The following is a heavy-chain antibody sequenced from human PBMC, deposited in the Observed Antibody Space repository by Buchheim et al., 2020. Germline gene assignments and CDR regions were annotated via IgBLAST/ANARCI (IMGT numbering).Heavy chain of an antibody. J-gene: IGHJ6*02. CDR1: GGSISSSSYY. CDR2: IYYSGST. Sequence: HLQLQESGPGLVKPSETLSLTCTVSGGSISSSSYYWGWIRQPPGKGLEWIGSIYYSGSTYYNPSLKSRVTISVDTSKNQFSLKLSSVTAADTAVYYCARVVPHYDFWSGFDYYYGMDVWGQGTT. D-gene: IGHD3-3*01. V-gene: IGHV4-39*07. CDR3: ARVVPHYDFWSGFDYYYGMDV.